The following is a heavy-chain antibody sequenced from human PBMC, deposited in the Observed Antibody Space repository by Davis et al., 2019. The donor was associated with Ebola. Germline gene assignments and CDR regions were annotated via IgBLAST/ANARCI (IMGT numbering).Heavy chain of an antibody. CDR3: ASRRLDTAMASGAFDI. V-gene: IGHV3-23*01. Sequence: GESLKISCVVSGITFSSSAMSWVRQAPGKGPEWVSGLSSSAGSTYYAASVKGRFTISRDSSKNTLYLQMNSLRAEDTAIYYCASRRLDTAMASGAFDIWGQGTMVTVSS. CDR1: GITFSSSA. D-gene: IGHD5-18*01. J-gene: IGHJ3*02. CDR2: LSSSAGST.